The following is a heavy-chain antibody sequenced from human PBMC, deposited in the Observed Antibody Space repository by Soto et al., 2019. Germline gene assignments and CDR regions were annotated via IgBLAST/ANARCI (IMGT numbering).Heavy chain of an antibody. CDR3: ARENTYGDFDFDY. V-gene: IGHV4-59*01. Sequence: SETLSLTCTVSGGSISSYYWSWIRQPPGKGLEWIGYIYYSGSTNYNPSLKSRVTISVDTSKNQFSLRLTSVTAADTAVYYCARENTYGDFDFDYWGQGTLVTVSS. CDR2: IYYSGST. J-gene: IGHJ4*02. CDR1: GGSISSYY. D-gene: IGHD4-17*01.